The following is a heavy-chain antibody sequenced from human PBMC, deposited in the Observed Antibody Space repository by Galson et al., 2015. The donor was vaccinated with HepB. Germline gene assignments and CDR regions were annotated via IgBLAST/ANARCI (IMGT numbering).Heavy chain of an antibody. J-gene: IGHJ6*02. CDR3: ARDGRVDNYYYGMDV. D-gene: IGHD2-15*01. Sequence: CTVSGGSISSYYWSWIRQPPGKGLEWIGYIYYSGSTNYNPSLKSRVTISVDTSKNQFSLKLSSVTAADTAVYYCARDGRVDNYYYGMDVWGQGTTVTVSS. V-gene: IGHV4-59*01. CDR2: IYYSGST. CDR1: GGSISSYY.